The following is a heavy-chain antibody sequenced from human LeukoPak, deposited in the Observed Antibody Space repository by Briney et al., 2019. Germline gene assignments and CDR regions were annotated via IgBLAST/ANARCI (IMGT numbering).Heavy chain of an antibody. V-gene: IGHV1-18*01. CDR1: GYTFTSYG. Sequence: ASVKVSCKASGYTFTSYGISWVRQAPGQGLEWMGWISAYNGNTNYAQKLQGRVTMTTDTSTSTAYMELRSLRSDDTAVYYCARDHPGPAITTTVVTLGFYYYYGMDVWGQGTTVTVPS. D-gene: IGHD4-23*01. J-gene: IGHJ6*02. CDR2: ISAYNGNT. CDR3: ARDHPGPAITTTVVTLGFYYYYGMDV.